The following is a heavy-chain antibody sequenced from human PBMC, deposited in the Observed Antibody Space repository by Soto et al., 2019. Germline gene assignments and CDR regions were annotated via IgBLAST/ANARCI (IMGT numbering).Heavy chain of an antibody. CDR2: ISAYNGNT. CDR1: GYTFTSYG. D-gene: IGHD3-10*01. Sequence: ASVKVSCKASGYTFTSYGISWVRQAPGQGLEWMGWISAYNGNTSYAQKLQGRVTMTTDTSTSTAYMELRSLRSDDTAVYCCAREGFNDPPRFITGPNIPGPHSSSSVMAVGGQGPTVPV. J-gene: IGHJ6*02. CDR3: AREGFNDPPRFITGPNIPGPHSSSSVMAV. V-gene: IGHV1-18*01.